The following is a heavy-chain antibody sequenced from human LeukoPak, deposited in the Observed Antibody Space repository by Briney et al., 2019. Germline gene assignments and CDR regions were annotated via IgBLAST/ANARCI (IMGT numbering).Heavy chain of an antibody. J-gene: IGHJ4*02. V-gene: IGHV3-48*03. CDR3: VRTLLGVGDN. Sequence: HPGGSLRLSCAASGFTFSSYEMNWVRQAPGKGLEWVSHVSSIGTTIYYADSVKGRFTISRDNAKNTLYLQMNSLRADDTAVYYCVRTLLGVGDNWGQGTLVTVSS. CDR2: VSSIGTTI. D-gene: IGHD1-26*01. CDR1: GFTFSSYE.